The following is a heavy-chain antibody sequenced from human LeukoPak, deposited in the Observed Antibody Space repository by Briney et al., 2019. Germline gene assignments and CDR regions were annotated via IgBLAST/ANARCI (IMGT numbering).Heavy chain of an antibody. CDR3: ARDIVGAAAGGRFDY. CDR2: IKSSSGYT. D-gene: IGHD1-26*01. J-gene: IGHJ4*02. Sequence: GGSLRLSCAASGFTFTRYWMHGVRQVPGKWLEWLSYIKSSSGYTNYADSVKGRFTISRDNAKNSLHLQMNSLRAEDTAVYYCARDIVGAAAGGRFDYWGQGTLVTVSA. V-gene: IGHV3-21*05. CDR1: GFTFTRYW.